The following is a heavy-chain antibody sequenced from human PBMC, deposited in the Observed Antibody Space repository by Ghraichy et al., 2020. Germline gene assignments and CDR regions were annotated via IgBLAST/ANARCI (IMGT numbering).Heavy chain of an antibody. D-gene: IGHD3-10*01. CDR3: ASLPHGSGRYYFDD. J-gene: IGHJ4*01. CDR1: GASIHSRTYY. V-gene: IGHV4-39*01. CDR2: ISYSGGT. Sequence: GSLRLSCNVSGASIHSRTYYWGLIRQPPGKALECLGSISYSGGTYYNPSLKNQVTITLDTSKNQFSLSLKSVTVADTAVYFCASLPHGSGRYYFDDWGPGTLVTVSS.